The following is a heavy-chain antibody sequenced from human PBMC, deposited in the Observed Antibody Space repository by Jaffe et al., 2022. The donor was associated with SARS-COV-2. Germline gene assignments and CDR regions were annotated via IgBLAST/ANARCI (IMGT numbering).Heavy chain of an antibody. D-gene: IGHD2-2*01. CDR2: IKSKTDGGTT. Sequence: EVQLVESGGGLVKPGGSLRLSCAASGFTFSNAWMSWVRQAPGKGLEWVGRIKSKTDGGTTDYAAPVKGRFTISRDDSKNTLYLQMNSLKTEDTAVYYCTTGGVPAASYYYYGMDVWGQGTTVTVSS. CDR1: GFTFSNAW. J-gene: IGHJ6*02. V-gene: IGHV3-15*01. CDR3: TTGGVPAASYYYYGMDV.